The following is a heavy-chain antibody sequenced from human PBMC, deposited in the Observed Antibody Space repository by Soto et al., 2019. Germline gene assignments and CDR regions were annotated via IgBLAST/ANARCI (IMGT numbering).Heavy chain of an antibody. J-gene: IGHJ6*02. D-gene: IGHD1-26*01. CDR3: ARVSGSYYYGMDV. Sequence: PSETLSLTCTVSGGSFSGYYWNWIRQPPGKGLEWIGEINHSGSTNYNPSLKSRVTISVDTSKNQFSLKLSSVTAADTAVYYCARVSGSYYYGMDVWGQGTTVTVSS. V-gene: IGHV4-34*01. CDR2: INHSGST. CDR1: GGSFSGYY.